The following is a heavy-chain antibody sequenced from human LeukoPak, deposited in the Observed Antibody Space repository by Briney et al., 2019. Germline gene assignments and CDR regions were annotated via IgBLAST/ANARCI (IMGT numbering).Heavy chain of an antibody. CDR2: ISAYNGNT. D-gene: IGHD3-3*01. Sequence: ASVKLSCKASGYTFTSYGISWVRQAPGQGLEWMGWISAYNGNTNYAQKLQGRGTMTTDTSTSTAYMELRSLRSDDTAVHYCARILTYYDFWSGRYYFDYWGQGTLVTVSS. V-gene: IGHV1-18*01. CDR1: GYTFTSYG. CDR3: ARILTYYDFWSGRYYFDY. J-gene: IGHJ4*02.